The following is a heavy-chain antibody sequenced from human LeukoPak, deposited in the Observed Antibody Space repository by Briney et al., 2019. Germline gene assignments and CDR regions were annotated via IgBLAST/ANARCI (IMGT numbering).Heavy chain of an antibody. CDR1: GFTFSSYS. D-gene: IGHD2-21*02. CDR2: ISSSSSTI. V-gene: IGHV3-48*01. CDR3: AKDPPTALYYYYGMDV. J-gene: IGHJ6*02. Sequence: GGSLRLSCAASGFTFSSYSMNWVRQAPGKGLEWVSYISSSSSTIYYADSVKGRFTISRDNAKNSLYLQMNSLRAEDTAVYNCAKDPPTALYYYYGMDVWGQGTTVTVSS.